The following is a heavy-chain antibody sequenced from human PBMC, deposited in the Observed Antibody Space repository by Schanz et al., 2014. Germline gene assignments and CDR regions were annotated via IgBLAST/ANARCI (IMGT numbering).Heavy chain of an antibody. CDR1: GGSISNNY. Sequence: QVQLQESGPGLVKPSETLSLTCTVSGGSISNNYWGWIRQPPGKGLEWIGKINSSGSTNYNPSLKSRVTITGDTSKKRSSLRLSSVTAADTAVYFCATFVPRGYYFDYWGQGTLVTVSS. CDR3: ATFVPRGYYFDY. D-gene: IGHD3-10*01. J-gene: IGHJ4*02. V-gene: IGHV4-59*01. CDR2: INSSGST.